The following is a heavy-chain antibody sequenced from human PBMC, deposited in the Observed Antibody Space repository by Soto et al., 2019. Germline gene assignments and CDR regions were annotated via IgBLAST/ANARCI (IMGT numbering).Heavy chain of an antibody. V-gene: IGHV5-51*01. CDR3: ARVIAAAGTYYYYMDA. J-gene: IGHJ6*03. CDR1: GDSCASYW. CDR2: IYPGDSDT. Sequence: GESLKICCRGAGDSCASYWIGWVRQMPGKGLEWMGIIYPGDSDTRYSPSFQGQVTISADKSISTAYLQWSSLKASDTAMYYCARVIAAAGTYYYYMDAWGKGTTVTVSS. D-gene: IGHD6-13*01.